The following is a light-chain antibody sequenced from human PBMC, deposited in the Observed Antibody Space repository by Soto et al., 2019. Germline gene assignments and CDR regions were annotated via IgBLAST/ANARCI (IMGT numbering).Light chain of an antibody. J-gene: IGKJ1*01. Sequence: DIQMTQSPSTLSSSVGDRVTITCRASQSLSGRLAWYQQRPGQAPKLLIYDVSTLESGVPSRFSDTGTGSGTEFTLSISDLHPDDFSSYYCQQYNYYSTFGQGTKVEVK. CDR1: QSLSGR. V-gene: IGKV1-5*01. CDR3: QQYNYYST. CDR2: DVS.